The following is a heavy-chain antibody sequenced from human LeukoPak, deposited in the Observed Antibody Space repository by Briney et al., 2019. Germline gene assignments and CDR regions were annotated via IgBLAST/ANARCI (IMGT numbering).Heavy chain of an antibody. J-gene: IGHJ4*02. V-gene: IGHV3-30*02. CDR2: IRYDGSDK. CDR3: AKGRMTYCGGTSCSFDC. Sequence: PGGSLRLSCAASGFTFRSYGMHWVRQAPGKGLEWVAFIRYDGSDKYYADSVKGRFTISRDNSKNTLYLQLNSLRVEDTAVYYCAKGRMTYCGGTSCSFDCWGQGTLVTVSS. CDR1: GFTFRSYG. D-gene: IGHD2-2*01.